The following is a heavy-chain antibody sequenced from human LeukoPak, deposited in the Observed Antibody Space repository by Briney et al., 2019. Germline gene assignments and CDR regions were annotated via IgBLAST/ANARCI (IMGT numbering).Heavy chain of an antibody. V-gene: IGHV4-61*02. D-gene: IGHD3-3*01. CDR1: GGSISSGSYY. CDR2: IYTSGST. Sequence: SETLSLTCTVSGGSISSGSYYWSWIRQPAGKGLEWSGRIYTSGSTNYNPSLKRRVTISVDTAKNQFSLKLSSVTAADTAVYYCAREWGDYDFWSGYYGYFDYWGQGTLVTVSS. CDR3: AREWGDYDFWSGYYGYFDY. J-gene: IGHJ4*02.